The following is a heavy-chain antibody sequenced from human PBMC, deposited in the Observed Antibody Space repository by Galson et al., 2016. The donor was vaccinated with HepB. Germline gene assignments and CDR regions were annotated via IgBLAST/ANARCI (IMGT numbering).Heavy chain of an antibody. CDR3: RYGMDV. J-gene: IGHJ6*02. CDR1: GFTFSNAW. V-gene: IGHV3-15*01. CDR2: IKSKTDGRTT. Sequence: SLRLSCAASGFTFSNAWMSWVRQAPGKGLEWVGRIKSKTDGRTTDYAAPVKGRFSSSRDDSKNTLYLQMNSLKTEDTAVYYCRYGMDVWGQGTTVTVSS.